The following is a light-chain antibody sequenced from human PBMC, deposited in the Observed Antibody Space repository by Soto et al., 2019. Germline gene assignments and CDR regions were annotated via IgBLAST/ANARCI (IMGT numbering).Light chain of an antibody. J-gene: IGLJ2*01. CDR1: SSDVGGYNF. CDR3: SSYAGTFPV. V-gene: IGLV2-11*01. CDR2: DVS. Sequence: QAVVTQPRSVSGSPGQSVTISCTGTSSDVGGYNFVSWYQQHPVKAPKLMIYDVSERPSGVPNRFSGSKSGNTASLTIAALQAEDEADYYCSSYAGTFPVFGGGTKLTVL.